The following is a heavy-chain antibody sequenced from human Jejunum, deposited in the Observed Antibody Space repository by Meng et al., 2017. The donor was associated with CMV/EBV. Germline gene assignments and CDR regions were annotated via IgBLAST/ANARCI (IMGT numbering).Heavy chain of an antibody. V-gene: IGHV4-4*02. J-gene: IGHJ4*02. Sequence: LTFDVFGDSMRTRNWWSWVRQSPWEGLGWIGETYRSGITTYTPSLKRRVTISIDRSKKQFPLNLNSVTAADTAVYYCVRADRTREFDSWGQGTLVTVSS. CDR1: GDSMRTRNW. D-gene: IGHD2-8*01. CDR3: VRADRTREFDS. CDR2: TYRSGIT.